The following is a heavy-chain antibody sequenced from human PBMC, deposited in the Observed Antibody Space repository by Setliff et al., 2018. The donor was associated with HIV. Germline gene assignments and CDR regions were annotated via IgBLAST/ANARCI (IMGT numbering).Heavy chain of an antibody. CDR3: ARTPLSIAARSAWDWFDP. V-gene: IGHV7-4-1*02. CDR1: GYTFTSYA. CDR2: INTNTGNP. Sequence: ASVKVSCKASGYTFTSYAMNWVRQAPGQGLEWMGWINTNTGNPTYAQGFTGRFVFSLDTSVSTAYLQISSLKAEDTAVYYCARTPLSIAARSAWDWFDPWGQGTQVTSPQ. J-gene: IGHJ5*02. D-gene: IGHD6-6*01.